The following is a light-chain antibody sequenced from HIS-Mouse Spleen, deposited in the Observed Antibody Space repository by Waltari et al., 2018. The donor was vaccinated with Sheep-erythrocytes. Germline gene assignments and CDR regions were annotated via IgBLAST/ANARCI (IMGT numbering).Light chain of an antibody. V-gene: IGLV2-11*01. CDR2: DVS. Sequence: QSALTQPRSVSGSPGQSVTISCTGTSSDVGGYNYVSWYQQHPGKAPKLMIYDVSKRTSEVPDRFSGSTSGNTASLTISGLQAEDEADYYCCSYAGSYNHVFATGTKVTVL. CDR1: SSDVGGYNY. J-gene: IGLJ1*01. CDR3: CSYAGSYNHV.